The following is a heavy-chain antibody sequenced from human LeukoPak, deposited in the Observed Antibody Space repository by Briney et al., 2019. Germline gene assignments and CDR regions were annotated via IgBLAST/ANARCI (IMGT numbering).Heavy chain of an antibody. CDR3: ASFECGGDCYPDAFDI. D-gene: IGHD2-21*02. V-gene: IGHV1-18*01. J-gene: IGHJ3*02. CDR1: GYTFTSYG. Sequence: ASVKVSCKASGYTFTSYGISWVRQAPGQGLEWMGWISAYNGNTNYAQKLQGRVTMTTDTSTSTAYMELRSLRSDDTAVYYCASFECGGDCYPDAFDIWGQGTMATVSS. CDR2: ISAYNGNT.